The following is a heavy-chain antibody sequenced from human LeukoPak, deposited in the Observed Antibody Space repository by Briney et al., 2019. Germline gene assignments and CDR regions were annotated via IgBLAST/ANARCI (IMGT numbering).Heavy chain of an antibody. V-gene: IGHV2-5*01. CDR1: GFSLSTSGVG. CDR2: IYWNDDK. Sequence: SGPTLVNPTQTLTLTCTFSGFSLSTSGVGVGWIRQPPGQALEWLALIYWNDDKRYSPPLKSRLTTTKDTSKNQVVLTMTNMDPVDTATYYCAHQQLVLVSGWYSSFSGFDYWGQGTLVTVSS. D-gene: IGHD6-13*01. CDR3: AHQQLVLVSGWYSSFSGFDY. J-gene: IGHJ4*02.